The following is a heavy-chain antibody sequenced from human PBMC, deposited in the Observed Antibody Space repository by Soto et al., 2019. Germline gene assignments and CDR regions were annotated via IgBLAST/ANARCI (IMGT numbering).Heavy chain of an antibody. D-gene: IGHD6-25*01. CDR2: INHSGST. Sequence: SETLSLTCAVYGGSFSGYYWSWIRQPPGKGLEWIGEINHSGSTNYNPSLKSRVTISVDTSKNQFSLKLSSVTAADTAVYYWGRGGGRGARFAYGGQGTLVPVSS. CDR3: GRGGGRGARFAY. V-gene: IGHV4-34*01. J-gene: IGHJ4*02. CDR1: GGSFSGYY.